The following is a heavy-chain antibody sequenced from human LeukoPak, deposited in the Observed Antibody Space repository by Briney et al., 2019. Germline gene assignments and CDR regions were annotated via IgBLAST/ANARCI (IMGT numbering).Heavy chain of an antibody. V-gene: IGHV3-48*03. J-gene: IGHJ4*02. CDR2: ISRSGDTI. CDR1: GFTFSRYE. CDR3: AGDNYDSSGYYFD. Sequence: PGGSLRLSCAASGFTFSRYEMNWVRQAPGKGLEWVSYISRSGDTIYFADSVKGRFTISRDNAKNSLYLQMSSLRAEDTAVYYCAGDNYDSSGYYFDWGQGTLVTVSS. D-gene: IGHD3-22*01.